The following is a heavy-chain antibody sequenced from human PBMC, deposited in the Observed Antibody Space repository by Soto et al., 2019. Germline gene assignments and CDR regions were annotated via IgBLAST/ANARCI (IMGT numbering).Heavy chain of an antibody. V-gene: IGHV3-30-3*01. CDR1: GFTFSSYA. Sequence: GGSLRLSCAASGFTFSSYAMHWVRQAPGKGLEWVAVISYDGSNKYYADSVKGRFTISRDNSKNTLYLQMNSLRAEDTAVYYCARGPMVGGYSAHGAFDIWGQGTMVNGS. J-gene: IGHJ3*02. CDR3: ARGPMVGGYSAHGAFDI. D-gene: IGHD2-15*01. CDR2: ISYDGSNK.